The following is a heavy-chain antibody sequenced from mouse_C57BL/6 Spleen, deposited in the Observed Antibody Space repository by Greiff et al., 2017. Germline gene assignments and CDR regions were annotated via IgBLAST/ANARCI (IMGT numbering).Heavy chain of an antibody. CDR1: EYEFPSHD. J-gene: IGHJ1*03. D-gene: IGHD2-3*01. Sequence: EVHLVESGGGLVQPGESLKLSCESNEYEFPSHDMSWVRKTPEKRLELVAAINSDGGSTYYPDTMERRFIISSENTKKTLYLQMSRLRSEDTALYYCARRDGYYGYFDVWGTGTTVTVSS. V-gene: IGHV5-2*01. CDR3: ARRDGYYGYFDV. CDR2: INSDGGST.